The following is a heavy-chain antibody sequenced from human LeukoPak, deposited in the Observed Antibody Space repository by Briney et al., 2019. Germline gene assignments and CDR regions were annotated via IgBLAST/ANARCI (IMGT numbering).Heavy chain of an antibody. CDR1: GFTFSSYG. CDR3: AKDLGRCGQYYYYGMDV. Sequence: GGSLRLSCAASGFTFSSYGMHWVRQAPGKGLEWVAVISYDGSNKYYADSVKGRFTISRDNSKNTLYLQMNSLRAEDTAVYYCAKDLGRCGQYYYYGMDVWGQGTTVTVSS. J-gene: IGHJ6*02. CDR2: ISYDGSNK. D-gene: IGHD2-21*01. V-gene: IGHV3-30*18.